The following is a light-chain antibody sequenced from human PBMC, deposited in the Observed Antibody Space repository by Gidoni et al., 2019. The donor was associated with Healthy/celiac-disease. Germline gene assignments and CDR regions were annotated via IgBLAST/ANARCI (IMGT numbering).Light chain of an antibody. V-gene: IGKV2-28*01. J-gene: IGKJ1*01. CDR2: LGS. CDR3: MQALQTPPWT. Sequence: DIVMTQSPLSLPVTPGEPASISCRSSQSLRHSNGYNYLDWYLQKPGQSPQLLIYLGSNRASEVPDRFSGSGSGTDCTLKISRVEAEDVGIYYCMQALQTPPWTFGQGTKVRIK. CDR1: QSLRHSNGYNY.